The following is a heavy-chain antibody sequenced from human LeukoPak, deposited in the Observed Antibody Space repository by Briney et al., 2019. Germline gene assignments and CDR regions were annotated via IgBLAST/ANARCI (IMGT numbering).Heavy chain of an antibody. Sequence: SQTLSLTCAISGDSVSSNSAAWNWLRQSPSRGLEWLGRTYHRSKWYSESALSLKGRITVNPDTSKNQFSLQLNSVGPEDTAVYYCARTTGHFDYWGQGTLVTVSS. CDR2: TYHRSKWYS. CDR3: ARTTGHFDY. J-gene: IGHJ4*02. CDR1: GDSVSSNSAA. D-gene: IGHD2-8*02. V-gene: IGHV6-1*01.